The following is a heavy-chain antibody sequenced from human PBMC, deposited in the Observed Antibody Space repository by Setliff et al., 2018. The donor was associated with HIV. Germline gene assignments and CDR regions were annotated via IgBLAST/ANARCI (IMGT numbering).Heavy chain of an antibody. V-gene: IGHV4-4*07. J-gene: IGHJ4*02. CDR3: ARGAIAAAGDFDY. CDR1: GGFISSYY. Sequence: NPSETLSLTCTVSGGFISSYYWNWIRQPAGEGLEWIGRIYTSGSTNYNPSLKSRVTMSVDTSKNQFSLRLSSVTAADTAVYYCARGAIAAAGDFDYWGQGTLGTVSS. D-gene: IGHD6-13*01. CDR2: IYTSGST.